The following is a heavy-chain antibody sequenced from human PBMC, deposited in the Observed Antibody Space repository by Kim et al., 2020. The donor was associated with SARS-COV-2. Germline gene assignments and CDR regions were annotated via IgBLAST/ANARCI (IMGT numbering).Heavy chain of an antibody. Sequence: GGSLRLSCAASGFTFNNYAMHWVRQAPGKGLEWVALISYDGSNKYYADSVKGRFTISRDNSKNTLYLQMNSLRPEDTAVYYCAREADYYGSGSYHNFDYWGQGTLVTVSS. D-gene: IGHD3-10*01. CDR3: AREADYYGSGSYHNFDY. CDR2: ISYDGSNK. V-gene: IGHV3-30-3*01. J-gene: IGHJ4*02. CDR1: GFTFNNYA.